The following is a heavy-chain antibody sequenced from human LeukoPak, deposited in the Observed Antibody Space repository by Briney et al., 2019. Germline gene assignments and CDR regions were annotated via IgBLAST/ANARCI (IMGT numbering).Heavy chain of an antibody. CDR2: IYYSGST. CDR3: AWSSGYYQAFDY. Sequence: SETLSLTCTVSGGSISRGDYYWSWIRQHPGKGLEWIGHIYYSGSTSYNPSLKSRVTISIDTSKSQFSLKLSSVTAADTAVYYCAWSSGYYQAFDYWGQGTLVTVSS. CDR1: GGSISRGDYY. D-gene: IGHD3-22*01. V-gene: IGHV4-31*03. J-gene: IGHJ4*02.